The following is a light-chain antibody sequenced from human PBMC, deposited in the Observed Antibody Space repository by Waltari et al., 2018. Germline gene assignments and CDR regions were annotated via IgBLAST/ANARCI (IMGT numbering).Light chain of an antibody. J-gene: IGLJ2*01. V-gene: IGLV1-44*01. Sequence: SVLTQSPSASGAPGQWVTLSCSGSSSNIRRHPENWYQQVPGTAPKLLIYTNNQRPSGVPDRFSGSKSGTSASLAITGLQSEDEAVYFCAAWDGNLNADVVFGEGTKLTVL. CDR1: SSNIRRHP. CDR3: AAWDGNLNADVV. CDR2: TNN.